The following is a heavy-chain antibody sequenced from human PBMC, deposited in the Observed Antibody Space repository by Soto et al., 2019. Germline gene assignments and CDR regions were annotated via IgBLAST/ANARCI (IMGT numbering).Heavy chain of an antibody. CDR2: INPSGGST. CDR1: GYTFTSYY. J-gene: IGHJ6*02. CDR3: ARGFGSGSYFDYYYCYGMDV. Sequence: ASVKVSCKASGYTFTSYYMPWVRPAPGQGLEWMGIINPSGGSTSYAQKFQGRVTMTRDTSTSTVYMELSSLRSEDTAVYYCARGFGSGSYFDYYYCYGMDVWGQGTTVTVSS. D-gene: IGHD3-10*01. V-gene: IGHV1-46*01.